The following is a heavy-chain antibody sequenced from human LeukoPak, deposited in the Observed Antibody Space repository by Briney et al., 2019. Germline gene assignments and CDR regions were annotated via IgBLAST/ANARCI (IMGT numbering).Heavy chain of an antibody. D-gene: IGHD3-3*01. Sequence: SETVSLTCTVSGGSLSRYHWSWIRQPPGKGLEGIGYIYHSGSTYYNPSLKIRVTISVDRSKNQFSLKLSSVTAADSVFYCRRRHTIFLEWLNWFDPWGQGALVTVSS. CDR3: RRHTIFLEWLNWFDP. CDR2: IYHSGST. CDR1: GGSLSRYH. V-gene: IGHV4-59*04. J-gene: IGHJ5*02.